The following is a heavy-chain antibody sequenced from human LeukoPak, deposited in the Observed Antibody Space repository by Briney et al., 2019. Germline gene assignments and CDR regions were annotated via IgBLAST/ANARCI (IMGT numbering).Heavy chain of an antibody. J-gene: IGHJ4*02. Sequence: SETLSLTCTLSGGSIFSYYWSWIRQPPGKGLEWMGYIYYSGSTNYNPSLKSRVTISVDTSKNQFSLRVSSVTAADTAVYYCARHLNNCGDDCYIFDYWGQGTLVTVYS. D-gene: IGHD2-21*01. CDR2: IYYSGST. CDR1: GGSIFSYY. V-gene: IGHV4-59*08. CDR3: ARHLNNCGDDCYIFDY.